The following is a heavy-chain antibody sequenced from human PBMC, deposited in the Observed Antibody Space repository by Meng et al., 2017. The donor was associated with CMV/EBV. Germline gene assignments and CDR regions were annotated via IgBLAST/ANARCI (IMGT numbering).Heavy chain of an antibody. CDR3: ARVLYSSSWYFVDYYYYYGMDV. CDR1: GFTFSSYA. V-gene: IGHV3-30-3*01. D-gene: IGHD6-13*01. CDR2: ISYDGSNK. Sequence: GESLKISCAASGFTFSSYAMHWVRQAPGKGPEWVAVISYDGSNKFYADSVKGRFTISRDNSKNTLYLQMNSLRAEDTAVYYCARVLYSSSWYFVDYYYYYGMDVWGQGTTVTVSS. J-gene: IGHJ6*02.